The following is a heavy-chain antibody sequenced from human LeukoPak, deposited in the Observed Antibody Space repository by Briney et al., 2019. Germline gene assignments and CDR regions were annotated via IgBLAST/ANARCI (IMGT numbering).Heavy chain of an antibody. Sequence: PSETLSLTCTVSGDSITSGSYYWGWIRQPPGRELEWIGSIYYSGKTYYNPSLKSRVTISVDTSKNQFSLKLSSVTAADTAVYYCARRSRGLNGDYHDYWGQGTLVTVSS. CDR3: ARRSRGLNGDYHDY. V-gene: IGHV4-39*07. J-gene: IGHJ4*02. CDR1: GDSITSGSYY. CDR2: IYYSGKT. D-gene: IGHD4-17*01.